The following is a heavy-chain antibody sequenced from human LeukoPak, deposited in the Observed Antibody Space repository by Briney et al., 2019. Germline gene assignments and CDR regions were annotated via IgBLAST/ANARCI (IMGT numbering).Heavy chain of an antibody. Sequence: PSETLSLTCAVYGGSFSGYYWSWIRQPPGKGLEWIGEINHSGSTNYNPSLKSRVTISVDTSKNQFSLKLSSVTAADTAVYYCARGGSLLWFGELLQKKRDGDPSDYWGQGTLVTVSS. CDR3: ARGGSLLWFGELLQKKRDGDPSDY. D-gene: IGHD3-10*01. J-gene: IGHJ4*02. CDR2: INHSGST. V-gene: IGHV4-34*01. CDR1: GGSFSGYY.